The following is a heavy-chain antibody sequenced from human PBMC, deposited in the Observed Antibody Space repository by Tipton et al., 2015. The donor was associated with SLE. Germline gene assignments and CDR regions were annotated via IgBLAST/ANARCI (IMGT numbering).Heavy chain of an antibody. CDR3: ARHFVSYLEFDY. CDR2: IYYSGST. Sequence: LRLSCTVSGGSISSYYWSWIRQPPGKGLEWIGYIYYSGSTNYNPSLKSRVTISVDTSKNQFSLKLSSVTAADTAVYYCARHFVSYLEFDYWGQGTLVTVSS. D-gene: IGHD1-26*01. J-gene: IGHJ4*02. V-gene: IGHV4-59*08. CDR1: GGSISSYY.